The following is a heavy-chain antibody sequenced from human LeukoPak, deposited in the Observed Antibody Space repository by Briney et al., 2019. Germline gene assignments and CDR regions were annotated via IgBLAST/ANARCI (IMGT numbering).Heavy chain of an antibody. J-gene: IGHJ4*02. CDR2: ISGSGGST. V-gene: IGHV3-23*01. CDR1: GSTFSSYA. D-gene: IGHD5-24*01. Sequence: GGSLRLSCAASGSTFSSYAMSWVRQAPGKGLSWASAISGSGGSTYYADSVKGRFTISRDNSKNTLYLQMNSLRAEDTAVYYCATEPKLEMATILNYDYWGQGTLVTVSS. CDR3: ATEPKLEMATILNYDY.